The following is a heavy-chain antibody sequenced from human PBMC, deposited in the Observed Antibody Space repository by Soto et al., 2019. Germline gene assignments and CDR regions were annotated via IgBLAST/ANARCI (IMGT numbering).Heavy chain of an antibody. J-gene: IGHJ6*02. CDR1: GFTFSSYA. CDR2: ISYDGSEK. V-gene: IGHV3-30-3*01. CDR3: ARDRLRILKGYYYGMDV. Sequence: PVGSLRLSCAASGFTFSSYAMHWVRQAPGKGLEWVAVISYDGSEKNYGDSVKGRFTISRDNSKNTLYLQMNSLRAEDTAVYYCARDRLRILKGYYYGMDVWGQGTTVTVSS. D-gene: IGHD3-16*01.